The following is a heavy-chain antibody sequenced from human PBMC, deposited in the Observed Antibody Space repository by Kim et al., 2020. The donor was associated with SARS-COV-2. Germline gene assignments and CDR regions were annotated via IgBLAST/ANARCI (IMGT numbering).Heavy chain of an antibody. CDR2: ISGSGGNT. CDR3: ARGVCGPRALGV. CDR1: GFIFRNYC. D-gene: IGHD2-21*01. J-gene: IGHJ4*03. Sequence: GGSLRLSCAASGFIFRNYCMTWVRQAPGKGLEWVSIISGSGGNTKYADSVKGRFTISRDNAKNSLDLQMNSLRAEDTAVYYCARGVCGPRALGVGGQGT. V-gene: IGHV3-23*01.